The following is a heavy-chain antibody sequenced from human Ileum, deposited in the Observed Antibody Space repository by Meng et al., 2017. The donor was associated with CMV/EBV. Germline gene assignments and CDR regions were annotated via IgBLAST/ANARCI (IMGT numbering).Heavy chain of an antibody. CDR1: DESFSGYY. J-gene: IGHJ4*02. CDR3: RSTLFRGDVYYSDS. CDR2: INHRGFI. Sequence: TCAVYDESFSGYYWSWVRQSPGEGLEWIGEINHRGFINYNPSLKSRATISEDTSKNQFSLNLKSVTAADTAVYYCRSTLFRGDVYYSDSWGQGTLVTVS. V-gene: IGHV4-34*01. D-gene: IGHD3-10*01.